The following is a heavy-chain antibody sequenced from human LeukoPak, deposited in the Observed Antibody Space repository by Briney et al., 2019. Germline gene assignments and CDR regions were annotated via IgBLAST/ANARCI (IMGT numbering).Heavy chain of an antibody. Sequence: SGGSLRLSCAASGFTFSSYSMNWVRQAPGKGLEWVSFISSSRSYIYYADSVKGRFTISRDNAKNSLYLQMNSLRAEDTAVYYCARFIAAPYYFDYWGRGTLVTVSS. D-gene: IGHD6-13*01. CDR3: ARFIAAPYYFDY. CDR2: ISSSRSYI. CDR1: GFTFSSYS. V-gene: IGHV3-21*01. J-gene: IGHJ4*02.